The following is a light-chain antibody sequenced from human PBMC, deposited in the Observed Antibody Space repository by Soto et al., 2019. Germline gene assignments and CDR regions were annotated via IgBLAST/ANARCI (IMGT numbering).Light chain of an antibody. Sequence: DIQMTQSPSTLSASVGERVTITCRASQSISDWLAWYQQKPGKAPKLLIYDASNLERGVPSRFSGSGSGTEFTLTISSLQPDDFATYYCQQHNSSPWTFGQGTTVEIK. CDR1: QSISDW. CDR2: DAS. J-gene: IGKJ1*01. CDR3: QQHNSSPWT. V-gene: IGKV1-5*01.